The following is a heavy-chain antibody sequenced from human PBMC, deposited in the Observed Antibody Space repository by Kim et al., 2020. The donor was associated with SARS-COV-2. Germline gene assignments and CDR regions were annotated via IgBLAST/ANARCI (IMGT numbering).Heavy chain of an antibody. Sequence: SVKVSCKASGGTFSSYAISWVRQAPGQGLEWMGRIIPILGIANYAQKFQGRVTITADKSTSTAYMELSSLRSEDTAVYYCARGHVQQLAFDYWGQGTLVTVSS. J-gene: IGHJ4*02. CDR3: ARGHVQQLAFDY. D-gene: IGHD6-13*01. CDR2: IIPILGIA. CDR1: GGTFSSYA. V-gene: IGHV1-69*04.